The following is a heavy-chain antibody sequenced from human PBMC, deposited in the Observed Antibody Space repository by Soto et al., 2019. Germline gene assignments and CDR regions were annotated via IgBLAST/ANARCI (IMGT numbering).Heavy chain of an antibody. D-gene: IGHD2-15*01. CDR3: AREYCSGGSCHQTYYYYGMGV. V-gene: IGHV1-69*13. CDR1: GGTFGSYA. Sequence: SVKVSCKASGGTFGSYAISWVRQAPGQGLEWMGGIIPIFGTANYAQKFQGRVTITADESTSTAYMELSSLRSEDTAVYYCAREYCSGGSCHQTYYYYGMGVWGQGTTVTVSS. CDR2: IIPIFGTA. J-gene: IGHJ6*02.